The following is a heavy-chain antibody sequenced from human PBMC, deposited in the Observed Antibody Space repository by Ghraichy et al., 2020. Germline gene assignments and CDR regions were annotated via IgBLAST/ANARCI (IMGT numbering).Heavy chain of an antibody. CDR3: ARGFDYWD. D-gene: IGHD3-9*01. V-gene: IGHV4-34*01. Sequence: ETLSLTRAVSGGSFIGYYWSWIRQPPGKGLEWIGEITHSGSINYNPSLKSRVTISVDTPKSRFSLHLRSVTAADTAVYYCARGFDYWDWGQGTLVTVSS. J-gene: IGHJ4*02. CDR2: ITHSGSI. CDR1: GGSFIGYY.